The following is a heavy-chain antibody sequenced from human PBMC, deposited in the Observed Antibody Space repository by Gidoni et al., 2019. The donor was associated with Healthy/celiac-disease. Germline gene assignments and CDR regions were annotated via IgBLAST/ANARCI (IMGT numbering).Heavy chain of an antibody. D-gene: IGHD1-26*01. J-gene: IGHJ3*02. CDR2: IYYSGST. CDR1: GGSISSYY. V-gene: IGHV4-59*01. CDR3: ARDLAYSGSYDAFDI. Sequence: QVQLQESGPGLVKPSATLSLTCTVSGGSISSYYWSWIRQPPGKGLEWIGYIYYSGSTKDNPSLKSRVTISVDTSKNQFSLKLSSVTAADTAVYYCARDLAYSGSYDAFDIWGQGTMVTVSS.